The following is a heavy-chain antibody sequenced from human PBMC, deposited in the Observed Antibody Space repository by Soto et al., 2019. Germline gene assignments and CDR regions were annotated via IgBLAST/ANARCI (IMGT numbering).Heavy chain of an antibody. V-gene: IGHV3-30-3*01. J-gene: IGHJ4*02. D-gene: IGHD3-10*01. CDR3: ARDPGSYFDY. CDR1: GFTFSSYA. CDR2: ISYDGSKK. Sequence: QVQLVESGGGVVQPGRSLRLSCAASGFTFSSYAMYWVRQAPGKGLEWVAVISYDGSKKYYADSVKGRFTISRDNSKNTLYLQMNSLRAADTAVYHCARDPGSYFDYWGQGTLVTVSS.